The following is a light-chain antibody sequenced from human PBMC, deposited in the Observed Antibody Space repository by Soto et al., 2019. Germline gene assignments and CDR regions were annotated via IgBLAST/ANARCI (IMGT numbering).Light chain of an antibody. CDR3: QQYKNWLALT. CDR2: GVS. Sequence: IVLTQSPGTLSLSPGERATLSCRASQRLSSNLAWYQQKPGQAPRLLIYGVSTRATGVPARFSGSGSGTEFTLTISSLQSEDSAVYYCQQYKNWLALTFGGGTKVDIK. CDR1: QRLSSN. J-gene: IGKJ4*01. V-gene: IGKV3-15*01.